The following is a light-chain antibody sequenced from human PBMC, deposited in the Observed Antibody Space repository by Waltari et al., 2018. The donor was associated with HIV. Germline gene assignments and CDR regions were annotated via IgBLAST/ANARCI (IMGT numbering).Light chain of an antibody. Sequence: QSVLTQPPSAFGTPGQRVTISCSGSSSNIGSNYVYWYQQLPGTAPKLLFYRNNQRPSGVPDRFSGSKSGTSASLAISGLRSEDEADYYCATWDDSLNVVFGGGTKLTVL. J-gene: IGLJ3*02. CDR2: RNN. CDR3: ATWDDSLNVV. CDR1: SSNIGSNY. V-gene: IGLV1-47*01.